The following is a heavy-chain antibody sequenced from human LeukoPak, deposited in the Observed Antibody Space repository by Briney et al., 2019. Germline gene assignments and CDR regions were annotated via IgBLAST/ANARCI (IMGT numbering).Heavy chain of an antibody. Sequence: GASMKVSCKASGYTFSSYGITWVRQAPGQGLQWMGWISRYNGDTYYAQKLQDRVTMTTDTSRSTAYMELRSLKSDDTAVYYCARVLGLQEFCAGDCSIPVDYWGQGSLVTVSS. D-gene: IGHD2-21*02. V-gene: IGHV1-18*01. J-gene: IGHJ4*02. CDR3: ARVLGLQEFCAGDCSIPVDY. CDR1: GYTFSSYG. CDR2: ISRYNGDT.